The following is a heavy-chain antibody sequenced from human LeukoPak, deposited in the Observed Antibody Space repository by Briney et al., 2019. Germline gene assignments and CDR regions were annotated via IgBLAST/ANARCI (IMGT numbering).Heavy chain of an antibody. D-gene: IGHD5-18*01. V-gene: IGHV3-7*03. J-gene: IGHJ4*02. Sequence: GGSLRLSCAASGFTFSRSWMTWVRQAPGKGLVWVASINEDGSEIHYVDSVKGRFTISRDNAKNSLYLQMNSLRPEDTALYYCTKDSVAMVTTSDYWGQGTLVTVSS. CDR1: GFTFSRSW. CDR2: INEDGSEI. CDR3: TKDSVAMVTTSDY.